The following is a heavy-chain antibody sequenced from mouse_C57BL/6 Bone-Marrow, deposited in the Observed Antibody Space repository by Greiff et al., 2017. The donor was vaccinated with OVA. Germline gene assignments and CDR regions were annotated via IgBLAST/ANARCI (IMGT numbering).Heavy chain of an antibody. D-gene: IGHD1-1*01. Sequence: QVQLKESGAELVKPGASVKISCKASGYAFSSYWMNWVKQRPGKGLEWIGQIYPGDGDTNYNGKFKGKATLTADKSSSTAYMQLSSLTSEDSAVYYCARRGLCYYGSSSYAMDYWGQGTSVTVSS. CDR2: IYPGDGDT. J-gene: IGHJ4*01. CDR1: GYAFSSYW. V-gene: IGHV1-80*01. CDR3: ARRGLCYYGSSSYAMDY.